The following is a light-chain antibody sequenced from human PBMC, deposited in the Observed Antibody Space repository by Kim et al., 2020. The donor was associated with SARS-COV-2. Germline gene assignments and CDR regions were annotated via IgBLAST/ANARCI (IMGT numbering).Light chain of an antibody. CDR1: QDVSNY. CDR3: LKNYIFPWT. Sequence: ASVGDTVTIKCRAGQDVSNYLAWFQQKPGKVPKRLIYDASSLQRGVPARFSGSGSGTEFTLTVSSLQPEDFSTYYCLKNYIFPWTFGPGTKGDSK. V-gene: IGKV1-17*03. J-gene: IGKJ1*01. CDR2: DAS.